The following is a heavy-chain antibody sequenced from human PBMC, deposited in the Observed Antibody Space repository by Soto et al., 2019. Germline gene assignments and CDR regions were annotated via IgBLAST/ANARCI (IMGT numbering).Heavy chain of an antibody. J-gene: IGHJ6*02. D-gene: IGHD6-13*01. CDR2: ISTTETT. CDR3: AGNIAAAGRRYYGMDV. Sequence: QVQLQESGPGLVKPSETLSLTCTVSGGSISSYYWSWIRQPAGKGLEWIGRISTTETTNYNPSLKSRVSRSLDTSKSQVSLKLSSVTAADAAVYYCAGNIAAAGRRYYGMDVWGQGTTVTVSS. CDR1: GGSISSYY. V-gene: IGHV4-4*07.